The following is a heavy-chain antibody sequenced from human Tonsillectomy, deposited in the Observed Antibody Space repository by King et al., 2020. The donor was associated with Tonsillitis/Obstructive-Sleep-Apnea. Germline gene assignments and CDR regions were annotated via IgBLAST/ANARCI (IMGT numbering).Heavy chain of an antibody. J-gene: IGHJ4*02. D-gene: IGHD3-22*01. CDR1: GFTFSSYG. Sequence: VQLVESGGGVVQPGRSLRLSCAASGFTFSSYGMHWVRPAPGKGLEWVAVIWYDGSNKYYADSVKGRLTISRENSKNTLYLQMNSLRAEDTAVYYCARAQDSSGYFAASYFDYWGQGTLVTVSS. CDR3: ARAQDSSGYFAASYFDY. V-gene: IGHV3-33*01. CDR2: IWYDGSNK.